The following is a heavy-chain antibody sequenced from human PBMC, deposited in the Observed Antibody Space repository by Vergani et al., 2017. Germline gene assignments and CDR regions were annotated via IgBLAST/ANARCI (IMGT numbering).Heavy chain of an antibody. V-gene: IGHV3-43D*04. CDR1: GFTFDDYA. D-gene: IGHD6-13*01. J-gene: IGHJ4*02. CDR2: ISWDGGST. Sequence: EVQLLESGGGSAQPGESLRLSCAASGFTFDDYAMHWVRQAPGKGLEWVSLISWDGGSTYYADSVKGRFTISRDNSKNSLYLQMNSLRAEDTALYYCAVGAAAGNFDYWGQGTLVTVSS. CDR3: AVGAAAGNFDY.